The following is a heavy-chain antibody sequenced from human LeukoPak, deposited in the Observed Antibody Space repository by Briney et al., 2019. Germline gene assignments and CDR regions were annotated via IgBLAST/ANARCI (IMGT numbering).Heavy chain of an antibody. CDR1: AFTFSNYA. CDR2: ISGDGAYI. V-gene: IGHV3-23*01. D-gene: IGHD3-10*01. Sequence: PGGSLRLSCAPSAFTFSNYAMAWDRQAPGKGLEGVSSISGDGAYIYYEDSVKGRFTTSRDNSKNTLYLQMNSLRAKDTAVYQCARQVVHDSGGSVANWFDPWGQGALVTVSS. CDR3: ARQVVHDSGGSVANWFDP. J-gene: IGHJ5*02.